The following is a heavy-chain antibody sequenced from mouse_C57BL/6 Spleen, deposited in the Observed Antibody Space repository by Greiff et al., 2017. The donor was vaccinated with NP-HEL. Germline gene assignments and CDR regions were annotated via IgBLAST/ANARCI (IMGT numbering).Heavy chain of an antibody. CDR3: ASLTGAY. V-gene: IGHV5-17*01. J-gene: IGHJ3*01. CDR1: GFTFSDYG. D-gene: IGHD4-1*01. Sequence: EVKLMESGGGLVKPGGSLKLSCAASGFTFSDYGMHWVRQAPEKGLEWVAYISSGSSTIYYADTVKGRFTISRDNAKNTLFLQMTSVRSEDTAMYYCASLTGAYWGQGTLVTVSA. CDR2: ISSGSSTI.